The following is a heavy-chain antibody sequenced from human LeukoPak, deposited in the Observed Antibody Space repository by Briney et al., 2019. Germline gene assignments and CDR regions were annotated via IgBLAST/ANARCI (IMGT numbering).Heavy chain of an antibody. CDR2: INWNGGRS. D-gene: IGHD6-19*01. CDR1: GFTFDDYR. Sequence: PGGSLRLSCAASGFTFDDYRMNWVRQAPGKGLEWVSGINWNGGRSGYADSVKGRFTISRDNAKNSRYLQMNSLRAEDTALYYCAIVGWSGDYFDYWGQGTLVTVSS. J-gene: IGHJ4*02. V-gene: IGHV3-20*04. CDR3: AIVGWSGDYFDY.